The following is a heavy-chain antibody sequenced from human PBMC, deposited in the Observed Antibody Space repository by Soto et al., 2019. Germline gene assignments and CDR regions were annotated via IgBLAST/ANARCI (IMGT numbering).Heavy chain of an antibody. CDR1: GFTFSSYG. CDR2: ISYDGSNK. V-gene: IGHV3-30*18. J-gene: IGHJ4*02. Sequence: SLRFSCAASGFTFSSYGMHWVRQAPGKGLEWVAVISYDGSNKYYADSVKGRFTISRDNSKNTLYLQMNSLRAEDTAVYYCAKYIGLNWGQGTLVTVSS. CDR3: AKYIGLN. D-gene: IGHD5-12*01.